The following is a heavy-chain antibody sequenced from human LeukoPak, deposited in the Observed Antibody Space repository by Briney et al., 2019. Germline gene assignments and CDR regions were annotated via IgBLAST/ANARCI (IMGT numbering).Heavy chain of an antibody. CDR3: ARAKPLSLCVYDY. D-gene: IGHD2-8*01. J-gene: IGHJ4*02. CDR1: GYTLTNYD. CDR2: MNPNSGDT. Sequence: PQASVKVSCKASGYTLTNYDINWVRPATGQGLEWMGWMNPNSGDTGYAQKFQGRIIMTRNTSISTAYMGLSSLRSEDTAVYYCARAKPLSLCVYDYWGQGTVVTVSS. V-gene: IGHV1-8*01.